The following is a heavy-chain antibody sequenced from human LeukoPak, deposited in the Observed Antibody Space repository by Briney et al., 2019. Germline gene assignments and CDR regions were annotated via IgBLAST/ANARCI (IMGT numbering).Heavy chain of an antibody. Sequence: SETLSLTCTVSGGSISSYYWSWIRQPAGKGLEWIGRIYTNGSTNYNPSLKSRVTMSVDTSKNQFSLKLSSVTAADTAVYYCASQEAPTVTTRRNDAFDIWGQGTMVTVSS. D-gene: IGHD4-17*01. CDR2: IYTNGST. CDR3: ASQEAPTVTTRRNDAFDI. J-gene: IGHJ3*02. CDR1: GGSISSYY. V-gene: IGHV4-4*07.